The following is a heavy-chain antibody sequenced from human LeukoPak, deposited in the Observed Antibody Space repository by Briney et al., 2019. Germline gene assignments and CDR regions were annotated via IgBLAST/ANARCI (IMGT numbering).Heavy chain of an antibody. D-gene: IGHD1-20*01. V-gene: IGHV3-15*01. CDR3: ATVGITGNRPDY. CDR1: GFTFSNVW. J-gene: IGHJ4*02. CDR2: IKTKTGSETE. Sequence: GGSLRLSCAASGFTFSNVWMSWVRQVPGKGLEWVGHIKTKTGSETEDYAAPLKGRFSISRDDSKNTVYLQLSSLETEDTAVYFCATVGITGNRPDYWGQGALVTVSS.